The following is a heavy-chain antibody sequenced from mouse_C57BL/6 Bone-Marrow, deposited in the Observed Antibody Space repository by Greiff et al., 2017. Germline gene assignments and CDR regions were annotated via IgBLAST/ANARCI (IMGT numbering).Heavy chain of an antibody. CDR3: ARILLYYYAMDY. V-gene: IGHV1-80*01. J-gene: IGHJ4*01. Sequence: QVQLQQSGAELVKPGASVKISCKASGYAFSSYWMNWVKQRPGKGLEWIGQIYPGDGDTNYNGKFKGKATLTADKSSSTAYMQLSSLTSEDSAVYFWARILLYYYAMDYWGQGTSVTVSS. CDR1: GYAFSSYW. CDR2: IYPGDGDT.